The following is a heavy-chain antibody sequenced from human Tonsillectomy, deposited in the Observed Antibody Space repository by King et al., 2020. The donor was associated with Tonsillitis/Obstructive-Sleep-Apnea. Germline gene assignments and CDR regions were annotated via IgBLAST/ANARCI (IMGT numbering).Heavy chain of an antibody. Sequence: EVQLVESGGGLVQPGGSLRLSCAASGFTFSGYAMTWVRQAPGKGLAWVSAINFSGGRTHYADSVKGRFTVSRDNSKNTLYLQMNSLSAEDTAVYYCARAYGDYHHFDYWGQGILVTVSS. CDR1: GFTFSGYA. V-gene: IGHV3-23*04. D-gene: IGHD4-17*01. CDR3: ARAYGDYHHFDY. J-gene: IGHJ4*02. CDR2: INFSGGRT.